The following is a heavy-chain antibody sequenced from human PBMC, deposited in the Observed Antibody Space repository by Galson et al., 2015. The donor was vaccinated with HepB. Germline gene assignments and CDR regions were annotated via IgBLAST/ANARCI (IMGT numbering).Heavy chain of an antibody. CDR3: AGYCSSTSCYTNWFDP. D-gene: IGHD2-2*02. CDR1: GGSISSSNW. V-gene: IGHV4-4*02. J-gene: IGHJ5*02. Sequence: SETLSLTCAVSGGSISSSNWWSWVRQPPGKGLEWIGEIYHSGSTNYNPSLKSRVTISVDKSKNQFSLKLSSVTAADTAVYYCAGYCSSTSCYTNWFDPWGQGTLVTVSS. CDR2: IYHSGST.